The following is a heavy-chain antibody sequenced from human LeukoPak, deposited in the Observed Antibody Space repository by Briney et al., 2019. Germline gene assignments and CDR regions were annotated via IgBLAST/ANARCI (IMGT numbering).Heavy chain of an antibody. CDR1: GYSISSGYY. Sequence: SETLSLTCTVSGYSISSGYYWGWIRQPPGKGLEWIGSIYHSGSTYYNPSLKSRVTTSVDTSKNQFSLKLSSVTAADTAVYYCARDEVTTSFWGQGILVTVSS. CDR2: IYHSGST. CDR3: ARDEVTTSF. D-gene: IGHD4-17*01. J-gene: IGHJ4*02. V-gene: IGHV4-38-2*02.